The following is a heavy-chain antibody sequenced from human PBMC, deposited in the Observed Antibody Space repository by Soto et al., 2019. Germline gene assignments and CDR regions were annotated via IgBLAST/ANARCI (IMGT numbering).Heavy chain of an antibody. CDR1: GDAFTSNC. D-gene: IGHD4-17*01. V-gene: IGHV1-18*01. CDR2: ISAYNGNT. CDR3: ARGTTVETGNY. Sequence: GTSVEVCSKEPGDAFTSNCMRWVRQSPGQGLEWMGWISAYNGNTNYAQKLQGRVTMTTDTSTSTAYMELRSLRSDDTAVYYCARGTTVETGNYWGQGTLVTVSS. J-gene: IGHJ4*02.